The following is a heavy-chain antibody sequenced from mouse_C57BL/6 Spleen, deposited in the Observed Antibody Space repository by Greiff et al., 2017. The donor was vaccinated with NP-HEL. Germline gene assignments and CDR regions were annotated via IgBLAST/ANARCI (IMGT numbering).Heavy chain of an antibody. Sequence: EVHLVESGEGLVKPGGSLKLSCAASGFTFSSYAMSWVRQTPEKRLEWVAYISSGGDYIYYADTVKGRFTISRDNARNTLYLQMSSLKSEDTAMYYCTRSGNYDYAMDYWGQGTSVTVSS. CDR3: TRSGNYDYAMDY. D-gene: IGHD2-1*01. CDR1: GFTFSSYA. V-gene: IGHV5-9-1*02. J-gene: IGHJ4*01. CDR2: ISSGGDYI.